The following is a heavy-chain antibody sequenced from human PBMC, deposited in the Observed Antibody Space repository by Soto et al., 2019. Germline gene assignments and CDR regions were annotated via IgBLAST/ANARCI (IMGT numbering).Heavy chain of an antibody. Sequence: PGGSLRLSCAASGFTFSTYGMHWVRQAPGKGLEWVAVISYDGSNEYYTDSVKGRFTISRDNSENTLYLHMNSLRPEDTAVYYCAKDPRDGYNYPIDYWGQGTLVTVSS. CDR3: AKDPRDGYNYPIDY. D-gene: IGHD5-12*01. CDR1: GFTFSTYG. J-gene: IGHJ4*02. V-gene: IGHV3-30*18. CDR2: ISYDGSNE.